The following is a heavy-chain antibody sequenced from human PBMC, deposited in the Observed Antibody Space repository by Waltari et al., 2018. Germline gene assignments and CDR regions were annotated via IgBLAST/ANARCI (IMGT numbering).Heavy chain of an antibody. Sequence: EVQLVESGGGLVQTGGSLRLSCAASGFTFSSYWMSWVRQAPGKGLGWVANIKQDGSEKYYVDSVKGPFTISRDNANNSLYLQMNSLRAEDTAVYYCARDIVATIPYYYYYMDVWGKGTTVTVSS. CDR1: GFTFSSYW. J-gene: IGHJ6*03. CDR3: ARDIVATIPYYYYYMDV. CDR2: IKQDGSEK. V-gene: IGHV3-7*01. D-gene: IGHD5-12*01.